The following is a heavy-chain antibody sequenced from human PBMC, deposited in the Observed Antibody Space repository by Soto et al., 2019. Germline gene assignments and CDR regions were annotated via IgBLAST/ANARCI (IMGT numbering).Heavy chain of an antibody. V-gene: IGHV4-59*11. CDR1: GGAINDHY. CDR2: IYYNGNT. Sequence: SETLSLTCTLSGGAINDHYWSFIRQPPGKGLEWIGYIYYNGNTNYNPSLESRVTISVDRSRNQFSLRLTSLTAADTAVYYCARVRTGYFDYWGRGXLVTVYS. D-gene: IGHD3-9*01. CDR3: ARVRTGYFDY. J-gene: IGHJ4*02.